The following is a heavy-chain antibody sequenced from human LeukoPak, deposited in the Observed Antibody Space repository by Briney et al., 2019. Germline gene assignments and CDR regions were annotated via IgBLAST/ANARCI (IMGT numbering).Heavy chain of an antibody. V-gene: IGHV3-23*01. J-gene: IGHJ5*02. CDR1: GIVFSNTA. Sequence: GGSLRLSCAASGIVFSNTAMNWARQSPGRGLEWVSAISGGGERTFYADSVKGRFTISRDNSKNMWYLQMNSLRADDTAIYYCGKDGGQYSSGPEFDPRGQGALVTVSS. CDR2: ISGGGERT. D-gene: IGHD6-19*01. CDR3: GKDGGQYSSGPEFDP.